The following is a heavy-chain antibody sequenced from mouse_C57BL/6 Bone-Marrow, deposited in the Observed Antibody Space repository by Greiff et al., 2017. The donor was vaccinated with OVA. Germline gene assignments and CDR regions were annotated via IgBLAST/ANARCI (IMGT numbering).Heavy chain of an antibody. CDR2: INPNNGGT. CDR1: GYTFTDYY. V-gene: IGHV1-26*01. J-gene: IGHJ2*01. Sequence: VQLQQSGPELVKPGASVKISCKASGYTFTDYYMNWVKQSHGKSLEWIGDINPNNGGTSYNQKFKGKATLTVDKSSSTAYMELRSLTSEDSAVYYCAREGITTVVARDYWGQGTTLTVSS. CDR3: AREGITTVVARDY. D-gene: IGHD1-1*01.